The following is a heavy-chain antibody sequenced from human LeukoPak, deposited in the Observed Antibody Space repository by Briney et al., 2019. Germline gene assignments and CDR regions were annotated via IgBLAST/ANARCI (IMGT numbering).Heavy chain of an antibody. D-gene: IGHD1-26*01. CDR1: GFRFSSYW. J-gene: IGHJ4*02. CDR2: INQDGTEK. V-gene: IGHV3-7*02. CDR3: ARGAPNGGSYQTDY. Sequence: PGGSLRLSCAASGFRFSSYWMSWVRQAPGKGLEWVANINQDGTEKYYVDSVKGRFTISRDNAKNSLSLQMNSLRVEDTAVYYCARGAPNGGSYQTDYWGQGTLVTVSS.